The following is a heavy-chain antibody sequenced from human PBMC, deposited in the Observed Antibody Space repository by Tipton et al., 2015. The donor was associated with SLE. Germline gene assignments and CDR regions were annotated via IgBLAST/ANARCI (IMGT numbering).Heavy chain of an antibody. D-gene: IGHD6-6*01. J-gene: IGHJ3*02. Sequence: TLSLTCAVYGGSFSGYYWSWIRQPPGKGLEWIGEINHSGSTNYNPSLKSRVTMSVDTSKNQFSLKLSSVTAADTAVYYCARDKGSIAARPGAFDIWGQGTMVTVSS. CDR3: ARDKGSIAARPGAFDI. CDR2: INHSGST. V-gene: IGHV4-34*01. CDR1: GGSFSGYY.